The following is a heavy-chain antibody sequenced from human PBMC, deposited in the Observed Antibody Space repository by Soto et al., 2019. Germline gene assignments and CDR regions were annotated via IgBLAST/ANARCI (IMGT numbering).Heavy chain of an antibody. D-gene: IGHD3-16*01. J-gene: IGHJ4*02. V-gene: IGHV4-38-2*01. CDR1: GYSISSGYY. CDR2: IFHSGTT. Sequence: SETLSLTCAVSGYSISSGYYWSWIRQPPGKGLEWIGSIFHSGTTYYKPSVKSRVTMSVDTSKNHFSLKLTSVTAADTALYYCAHMITFGRILHALDDFWGQGILVTVSS. CDR3: AHMITFGRILHALDDF.